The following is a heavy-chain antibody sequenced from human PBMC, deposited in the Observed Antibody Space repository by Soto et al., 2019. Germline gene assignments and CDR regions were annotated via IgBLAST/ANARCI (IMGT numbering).Heavy chain of an antibody. CDR1: GGSVSISTYY. Sequence: SETLSLTCTVSGGSVSISTYYWGWIRQSPGKGLEWIASIFYSGGTYYNPSFKSRATISVDTSKNQFSLKLSSVTAADTAVYYCARGDIVVVPAASHHNWFDPWGQGTLVTVSS. D-gene: IGHD2-2*01. J-gene: IGHJ5*02. V-gene: IGHV4-39*01. CDR2: IFYSGGT. CDR3: ARGDIVVVPAASHHNWFDP.